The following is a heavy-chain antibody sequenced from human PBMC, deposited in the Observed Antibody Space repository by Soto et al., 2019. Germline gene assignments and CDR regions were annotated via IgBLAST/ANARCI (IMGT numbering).Heavy chain of an antibody. Sequence: SVKVSCKASGGTFSSYTISWVRQAPGQGLEWVGRIIPILGIANYAQKFQGRVTITADKSTSTAYMELSSLRSEDTAVYYCAYVWGSSSDYWAQGTLVTVSS. V-gene: IGHV1-69*02. CDR1: GGTFSSYT. CDR3: AYVWGSSSDY. CDR2: IIPILGIA. J-gene: IGHJ4*02. D-gene: IGHD3-16*01.